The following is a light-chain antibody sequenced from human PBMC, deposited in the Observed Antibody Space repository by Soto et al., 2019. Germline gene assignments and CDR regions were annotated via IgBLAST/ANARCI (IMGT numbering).Light chain of an antibody. Sequence: EIGLTQSAGTLSLSPGERAPLSCRASQSVAKNFLAWYHQTPGQAHRLLIADASRRATGTPDRFSGSGSGTDFTITISRLEPEDFAVYYCQQYASSPISCGQGTRLEIK. V-gene: IGKV3-20*01. J-gene: IGKJ5*01. CDR1: QSVAKNF. CDR2: DAS. CDR3: QQYASSPIS.